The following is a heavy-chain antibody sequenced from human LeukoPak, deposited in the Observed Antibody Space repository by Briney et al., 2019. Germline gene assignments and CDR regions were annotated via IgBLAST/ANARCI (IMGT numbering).Heavy chain of an antibody. D-gene: IGHD2-2*01. J-gene: IGHJ4*02. CDR2: ISGSGGST. CDR3: AKPRLRYQLFRIDY. Sequence: GGSLRLSCAASGFTFSSYAMSWVRQAPGKGLEWVSAISGSGGSTYYADSVKGRFTISRDNSKNTLYLQMNSLRAEDTAVYYCAKPRLRYQLFRIDYWGQGTLVTVSS. CDR1: GFTFSSYA. V-gene: IGHV3-23*01.